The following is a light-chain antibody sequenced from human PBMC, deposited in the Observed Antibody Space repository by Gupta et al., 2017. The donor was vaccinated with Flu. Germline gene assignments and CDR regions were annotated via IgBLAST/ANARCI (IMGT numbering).Light chain of an antibody. CDR1: TSNIGNNY. J-gene: IGLJ3*02. CDR2: EDN. CDR3: GAWGSSLTWV. Sequence: QSVLTQPPSASAAPGQKVTISCSGSTSNIGNNYVSWYQQVPGTPPKLLIYEDNKRPSGIPDRFSGSKSGTSATLGITGLQTGDEADYYCGAWGSSLTWVFGGGTKLTVL. V-gene: IGLV1-51*02.